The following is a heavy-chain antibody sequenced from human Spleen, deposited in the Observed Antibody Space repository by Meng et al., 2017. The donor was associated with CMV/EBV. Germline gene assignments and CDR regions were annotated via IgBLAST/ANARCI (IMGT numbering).Heavy chain of an antibody. CDR2: ISYSGST. CDR1: GGSISSYY. V-gene: IGHV4-59*12. J-gene: IGHJ6*02. Sequence: GSLRLSCTVSGGSISSYYWSWIRQPPGKGLEWIGYISYSGSTNYNPSLKSRVTISVDTSKNQFSLRLSSVTAADTAVYYCARDLEGSSLYYYYGMEVWGQGTTVTVSS. CDR3: ARDLEGSSLYYYYGMEV. D-gene: IGHD6-6*01.